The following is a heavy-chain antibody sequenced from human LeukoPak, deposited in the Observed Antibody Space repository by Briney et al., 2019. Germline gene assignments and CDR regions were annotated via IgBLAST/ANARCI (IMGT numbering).Heavy chain of an antibody. V-gene: IGHV1-2*02. CDR3: ARDPAGSGSYSWFDP. Sequence: ASVKVSCKASGYTFTGYYMHWVRQAPGQGLEWMGWINPNSGGTNYAQKFQGRVTMTRDTSTSTVYMELSSLRSEDTAVYYCARDPAGSGSYSWFDPWGQGTLVTVSS. J-gene: IGHJ5*02. CDR1: GYTFTGYY. CDR2: INPNSGGT. D-gene: IGHD3-10*01.